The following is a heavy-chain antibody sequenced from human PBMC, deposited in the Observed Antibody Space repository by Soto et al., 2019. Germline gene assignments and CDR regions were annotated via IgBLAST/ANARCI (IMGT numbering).Heavy chain of an antibody. V-gene: IGHV1-69*01. D-gene: IGHD3-22*01. CDR1: RGTFSSYA. CDR2: IIPIFGTA. J-gene: IGHJ4*02. Sequence: QVQLVQSGAEVKRPGSSVKVSCKTSRGTFSSYAISWVRQAPGQGLEWMGGIIPIFGTANYAQKFQGRVTITADESTRTAYMELTSLRSEDTAVYYCAREADFDSSGCYYFYWGQGTLVTVSS. CDR3: AREADFDSSGCYYFY.